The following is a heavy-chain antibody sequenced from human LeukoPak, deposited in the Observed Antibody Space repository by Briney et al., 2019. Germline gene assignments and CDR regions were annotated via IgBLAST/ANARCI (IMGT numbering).Heavy chain of an antibody. Sequence: SETLSLTCTVSGSSISNYYWSWIRQPPGKGLEWIGYIYYSGSANHNPSLKSRVTISVDTSNNQFSLKLSSVTAADTAVYYCARVTATTGIRYFDYWGQGTLVTVSS. CDR2: IYYSGSA. CDR1: GSSISNYY. D-gene: IGHD6-13*01. J-gene: IGHJ4*02. CDR3: ARVTATTGIRYFDY. V-gene: IGHV4-59*01.